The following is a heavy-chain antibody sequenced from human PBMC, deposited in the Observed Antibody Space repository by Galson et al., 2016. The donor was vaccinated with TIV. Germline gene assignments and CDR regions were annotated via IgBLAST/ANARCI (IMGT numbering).Heavy chain of an antibody. CDR1: GYSFTGYY. CDR2: INPRNDVT. Sequence: SVKVSCKASGYSFTGYYMHWVRQAPGQGLEWLGRINPRNDVTDYAQNFQGRVTLTRDTSITTVYMELSSLRSDDPAVYYCAKAGAVLRYFDWLFDAFDIWGQGTMVAVSS. J-gene: IGHJ3*02. CDR3: AKAGAVLRYFDWLFDAFDI. V-gene: IGHV1-2*06. D-gene: IGHD3-9*01.